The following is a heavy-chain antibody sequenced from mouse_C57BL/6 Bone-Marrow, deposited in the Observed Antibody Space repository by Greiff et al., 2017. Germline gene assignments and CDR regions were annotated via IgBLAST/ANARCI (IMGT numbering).Heavy chain of an antibody. CDR2: IHPNSGST. V-gene: IGHV1-64*01. D-gene: IGHD2-10*02. CDR1: GYTFTSYW. Sequence: VQLQQPGAELVKPGASVKLSCKASGYTFTSYWMHWVKQRPGQGLEWIGMIHPNSGSTNYNEKFKSKATLTVDKSSSTAYMQLSSLTSEDSAVYYGARRGYGNYEGYFDYWGQGTTLTVSS. J-gene: IGHJ2*01. CDR3: ARRGYGNYEGYFDY.